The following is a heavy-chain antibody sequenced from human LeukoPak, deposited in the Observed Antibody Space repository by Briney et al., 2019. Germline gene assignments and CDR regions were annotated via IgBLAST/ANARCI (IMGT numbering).Heavy chain of an antibody. CDR1: GFTFSNDW. V-gene: IGHV3-7*03. CDR3: ARPFRH. J-gene: IGHJ4*02. CDR2: IKRDGSEK. Sequence: GGSLRLSCAASGFTFSNDWMTWVHQAPGKGLEWVANIKRDGSEKYYVDSVKGRFTISRDNAKNSVYLQMNNLRAEDTAVYYCARPFRHWGQGTLVTVSS.